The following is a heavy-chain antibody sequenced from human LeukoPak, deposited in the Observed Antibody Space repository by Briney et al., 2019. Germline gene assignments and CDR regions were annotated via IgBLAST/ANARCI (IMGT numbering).Heavy chain of an antibody. CDR1: GYTFTGYY. V-gene: IGHV1-2*02. CDR2: INPNSGGT. CDR3: ARVRTNYDILTGYSGAKAFDY. D-gene: IGHD3-9*01. Sequence: ASVKVSCKASGYTFTGYYMHWVRQAPGQGLEWMGWINPNSGGTNYAQKFQGRVTMTRDTSISTAYMELSRLRSDDTAVYYCARVRTNYDILTGYSGAKAFDYWGQGTLVTVSS. J-gene: IGHJ4*02.